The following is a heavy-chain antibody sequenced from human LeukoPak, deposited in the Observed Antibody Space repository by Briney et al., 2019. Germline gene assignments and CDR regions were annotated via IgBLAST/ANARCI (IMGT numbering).Heavy chain of an antibody. CDR2: INSDDSRT. V-gene: IGHV3-74*01. Sequence: GESLKISCAASGFTFSAFWMHWVRQAPGKGLVWVSRINSDDSRTTYADSVKGRFTISRDNAKNTLYLQMNSLRAEDTAVYYCARGLVHDTSGYYSDYWGQGTLVTVSS. J-gene: IGHJ4*02. CDR3: ARGLVHDTSGYYSDY. D-gene: IGHD3-22*01. CDR1: GFTFSAFW.